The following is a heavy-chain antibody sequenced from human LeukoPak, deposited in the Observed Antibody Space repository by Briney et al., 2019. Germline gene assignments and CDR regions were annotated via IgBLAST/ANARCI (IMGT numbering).Heavy chain of an antibody. CDR1: GFTFNNAR. D-gene: IGHD1-1*01. J-gene: IGHJ5*02. CDR3: ATDEGTPTNL. Sequence: GGSLRLSCAASGFTFNNARMIWVRQARGEGVEWVGRIRSRTDGGTTDYAAPVTGRFTISRDDSKKTLYLQMNTVQTEDTAVYFCATDEGTPTNLWGQGTLVTVSS. V-gene: IGHV3-15*01. CDR2: IRSRTDGGTT.